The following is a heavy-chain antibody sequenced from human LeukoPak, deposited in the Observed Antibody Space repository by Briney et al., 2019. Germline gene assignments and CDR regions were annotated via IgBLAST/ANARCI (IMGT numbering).Heavy chain of an antibody. Sequence: GGSLRLSCAASGFTFSSYEMNWVRQAPGKGLEWVSYISSSGSTIYYADSVKGRFTISRDNAKNSLYLQMNSLRAEDTAVYYCASIQYCSSTSCYPQRDYYFDYWGQGTLVTVSS. CDR2: ISSSGSTI. CDR3: ASIQYCSSTSCYPQRDYYFDY. J-gene: IGHJ4*02. V-gene: IGHV3-48*03. D-gene: IGHD2-2*01. CDR1: GFTFSSYE.